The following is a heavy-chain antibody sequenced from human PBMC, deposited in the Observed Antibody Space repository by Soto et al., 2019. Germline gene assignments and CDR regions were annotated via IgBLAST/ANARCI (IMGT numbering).Heavy chain of an antibody. Sequence: GESLKISCKASGYRFTSYWISWVRQVPGKGLEWMGRNDPSDSYTNYSPSFQGHVTISTDKSISTAYLQWSSLKASDTAMYYCAREVGSGSYSWFDSWGQGSLVTVSS. D-gene: IGHD3-10*01. V-gene: IGHV5-10-1*01. CDR1: GYRFTSYW. J-gene: IGHJ5*01. CDR2: NDPSDSYT. CDR3: AREVGSGSYSWFDS.